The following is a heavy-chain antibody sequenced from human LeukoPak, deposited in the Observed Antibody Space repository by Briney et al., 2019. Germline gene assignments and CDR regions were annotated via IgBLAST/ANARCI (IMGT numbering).Heavy chain of an antibody. CDR3: ASSWELLWPSVNY. J-gene: IGHJ4*02. D-gene: IGHD1-26*01. CDR1: GGSISSGSYY. Sequence: PSQTLSLTCTVSGGSISSGSYYWSWIRQPAGKGLEWIGRIYTSGSTNYNPSLKSRVTISVDTSKNQFSLKLSSVTAADTAVYYCASSWELLWPSVNYWGQGTLVTVSS. V-gene: IGHV4-61*02. CDR2: IYTSGST.